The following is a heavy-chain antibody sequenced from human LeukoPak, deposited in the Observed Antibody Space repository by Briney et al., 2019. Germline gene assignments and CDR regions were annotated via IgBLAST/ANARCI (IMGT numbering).Heavy chain of an antibody. CDR2: IYYSGST. J-gene: IGHJ4*02. CDR3: ARLLLRGDPGFPDY. Sequence: PSETLSLTCTVSGGSISSGGYYWSWIRQHPGKGLEWIGYIYYSGSTYYNPSLKSRVTISVDTSKNQFSLKLSSVTAADTAVYYCARLLLRGDPGFPDYWGQGTLVTVSS. V-gene: IGHV4-31*03. D-gene: IGHD2-21*02. CDR1: GGSISSGGYY.